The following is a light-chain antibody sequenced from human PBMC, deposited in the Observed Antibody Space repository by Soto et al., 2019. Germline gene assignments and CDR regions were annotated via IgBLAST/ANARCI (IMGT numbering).Light chain of an antibody. J-gene: IGKJ1*01. CDR2: DAS. CDR1: QGVSSY. CDR3: QQRGNWPWT. Sequence: EIVLTQSPATLSLSPGERATLSCRASQGVSSYLAWYQQKPGQAPRLLIYDASNRATGIPARFSGSGSGTDFTLTISSLEPEDFAVYYCQQRGNWPWTFGQGTKVEIK. V-gene: IGKV3-11*01.